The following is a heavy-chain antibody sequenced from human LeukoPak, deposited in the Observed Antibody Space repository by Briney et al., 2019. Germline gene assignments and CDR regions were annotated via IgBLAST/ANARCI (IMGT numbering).Heavy chain of an antibody. D-gene: IGHD1-26*01. CDR3: AKDGVGATSLDC. J-gene: IGHJ4*02. V-gene: IGHV3-21*01. CDR2: ISVSSNYR. Sequence: GGSLRLSCAASGYTFSDFSVNWVRQAPRKGLEWVSSISVSSNYRYYADSVRGRFTISRDDARDSLFLQMNSLRAEDTAVYYCAKDGVGATSLDCWGQGTLVTVSS. CDR1: GYTFSDFS.